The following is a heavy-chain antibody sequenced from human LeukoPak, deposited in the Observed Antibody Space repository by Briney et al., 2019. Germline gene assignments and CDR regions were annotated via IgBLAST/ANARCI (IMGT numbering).Heavy chain of an antibody. V-gene: IGHV4-34*01. Sequence: PSETLSLTCAVSGGSFSGYYWSWIRQPPGKGLEWIGEINHSRSTNYNPSLKSRVTISVDTSKNQFSLKLSSVTAADTAVYYCAGRGGLYCSSTSCYAVNWFDPWGQGTLVTVSS. CDR3: AGRGGLYCSSTSCYAVNWFDP. CDR2: INHSRST. CDR1: GGSFSGYY. J-gene: IGHJ5*02. D-gene: IGHD2-2*01.